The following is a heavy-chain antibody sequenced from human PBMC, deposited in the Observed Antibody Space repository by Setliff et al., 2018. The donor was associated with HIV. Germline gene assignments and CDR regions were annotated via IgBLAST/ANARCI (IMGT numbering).Heavy chain of an antibody. J-gene: IGHJ1*01. CDR2: ISGSGSAM. D-gene: IGHD6-19*01. CDR3: AGESSIAVAEYFQH. V-gene: IGHV3-48*03. Sequence: GGSLRLSCAASGFTFSSYEMNWVRQAPGKGLEWVSYISGSGSAMYYADSVEGRFTISRDNAKNSLYLQMNSLRAEDTAVYYCAGESSIAVAEYFQHWGQGTLVTVSS. CDR1: GFTFSSYE.